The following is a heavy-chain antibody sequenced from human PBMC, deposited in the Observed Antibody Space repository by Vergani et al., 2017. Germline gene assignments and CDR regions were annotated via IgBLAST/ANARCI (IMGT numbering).Heavy chain of an antibody. D-gene: IGHD3-22*01. V-gene: IGHV1-18*01. CDR2: ISAYNGNT. Sequence: QVQLVQSGAEVKKPGASVKVSCKASGYTFTSYGISWVRQAPGQGLEWMGWISAYNGNTNYAQKLQGRVTMTTATSTSTAYMELRSLRSDDTAVYYCARDRTPYDSSGYYRTDAFDIWGQGTMVTVSS. CDR1: GYTFTSYG. CDR3: ARDRTPYDSSGYYRTDAFDI. J-gene: IGHJ3*02.